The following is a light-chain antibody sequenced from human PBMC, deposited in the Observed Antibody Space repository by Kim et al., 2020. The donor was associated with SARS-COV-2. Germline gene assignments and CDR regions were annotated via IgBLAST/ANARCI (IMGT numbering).Light chain of an antibody. CDR2: TTS. Sequence: DIQMTQSPSTLSASVGDRVTITCRASQSISSWLAWYQQKPGKAPKLLIYTTSNLESGVPSRFSGSGSGTEFPLTISSLQPDDFATYYCQQYNRYPLTFGGGTKVDIK. V-gene: IGKV1-5*03. CDR3: QQYNRYPLT. CDR1: QSISSW. J-gene: IGKJ4*01.